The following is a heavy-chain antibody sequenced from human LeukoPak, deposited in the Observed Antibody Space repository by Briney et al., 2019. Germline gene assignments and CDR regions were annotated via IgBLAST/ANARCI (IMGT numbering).Heavy chain of an antibody. V-gene: IGHV3-53*01. J-gene: IGHJ6*02. CDR2: IYSGGST. Sequence: GGSLRLSCAASGLTVSSNYMSWVRQAPGKGLEWVSVIYSGGSTYYGDSVKGRFTISRDNSKNTVHLQMNSLRAEDTAVYYCARGDNYYYGMDVWGQGTTVTVSS. CDR3: ARGDNYYYGMDV. CDR1: GLTVSSNY.